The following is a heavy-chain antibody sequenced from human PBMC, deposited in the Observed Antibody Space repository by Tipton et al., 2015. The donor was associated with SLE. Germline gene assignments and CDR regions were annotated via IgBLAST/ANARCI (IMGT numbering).Heavy chain of an antibody. D-gene: IGHD2-15*01. CDR3: AGAWQGYCSGGTCYVLDY. Sequence: TLSLTCTVSGGSFSSPYWSWIRQPPGKGLEWIGYISYSETTNYNPSLKSRVTISVDTSKNQFSLKLWSVTAADTAVYYCAGAWQGYCSGGTCYVLDYWGQGTLVTVSS. CDR2: ISYSETT. V-gene: IGHV4-59*11. J-gene: IGHJ4*02. CDR1: GGSFSSPY.